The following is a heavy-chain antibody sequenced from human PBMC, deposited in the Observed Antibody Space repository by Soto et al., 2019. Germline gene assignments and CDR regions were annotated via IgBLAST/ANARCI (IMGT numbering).Heavy chain of an antibody. D-gene: IGHD3-16*02. CDR3: ARGATFVSLNCFAP. J-gene: IGHJ5*02. CDR1: GYIFTNND. CDR2: MNPGSGDT. V-gene: IGHV1-8*01. Sequence: ASVKVSCKASGYIFTNNDVSWVRQATGQGLEWMGWMNPGSGDTGYAQKFQGRVTMTRNISIATAYMELSSLRADDTAIYYCARGATFVSLNCFAPGGKEPLVTVPS.